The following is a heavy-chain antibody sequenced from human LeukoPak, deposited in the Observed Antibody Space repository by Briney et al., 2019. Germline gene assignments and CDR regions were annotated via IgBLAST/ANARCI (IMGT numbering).Heavy chain of an antibody. CDR2: IYYSGST. Sequence: SETLSLTCTVSGGSISGYHWSWIRQTPGKGLEWIGYIYYSGSTKYNPSLKSRVTMSVDTPRDQFSLKLSSVTAADTAVYYCARGGLENGYHSNDGFDIWGQGTMVTVSS. D-gene: IGHD3-22*01. CDR1: GGSISGYH. CDR3: ARGGLENGYHSNDGFDI. V-gene: IGHV4-59*01. J-gene: IGHJ3*02.